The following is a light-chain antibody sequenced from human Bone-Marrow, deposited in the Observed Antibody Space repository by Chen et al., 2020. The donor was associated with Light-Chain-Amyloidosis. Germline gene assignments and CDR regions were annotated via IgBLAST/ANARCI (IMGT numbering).Light chain of an antibody. CDR1: QSIANF. CDR2: AAS. J-gene: IGKJ2*01. Sequence: DIQMTQSPSSLSASVGDRVTITCRASQSIANFLNWYQQKPGKAPKLLIYAASSLQSGVSSRFSGSGSGTESTLTISSLQPEDFATYYCQQSYSTPYTFGQGTKLEIK. CDR3: QQSYSTPYT. V-gene: IGKV1-39*01.